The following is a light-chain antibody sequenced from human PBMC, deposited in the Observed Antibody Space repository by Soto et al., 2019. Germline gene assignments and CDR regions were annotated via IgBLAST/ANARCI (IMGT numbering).Light chain of an antibody. CDR3: SSFTGSSTWV. J-gene: IGLJ3*02. V-gene: IGLV2-14*01. CDR1: SSDVGGHNR. CDR2: EVN. Sequence: QSALTQPASVSGSPGQSITISCTGTSSDVGGHNRVSWSQQHPGRAPKLIIYEVNKWPSGVSTRFSGSKSGNTASLTISGLQPDDEADYYCSSFTGSSTWVFGGGTKLTVL.